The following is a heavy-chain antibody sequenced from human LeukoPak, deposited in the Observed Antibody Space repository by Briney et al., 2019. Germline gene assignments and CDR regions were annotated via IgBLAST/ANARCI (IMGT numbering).Heavy chain of an antibody. CDR1: GGSVSSGSYY. J-gene: IGHJ5*02. D-gene: IGHD1-26*01. CDR3: ARSRAFNSGAFDP. CDR2: IYNGVNT. Sequence: SETLSLTCTVSGGSVSSGSYYWTWIRQPPGKGVEWVAHIYNGVNTNYNPSLKSRVTISVDTSKNQFSLRLNSVTAADTAVYYCARSRAFNSGAFDPWGQGSLVTVSS. V-gene: IGHV4-61*01.